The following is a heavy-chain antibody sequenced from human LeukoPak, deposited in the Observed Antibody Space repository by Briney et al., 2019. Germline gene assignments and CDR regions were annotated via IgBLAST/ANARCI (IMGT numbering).Heavy chain of an antibody. CDR2: ISYDGSNK. CDR3: ARAQEQWLVLYYFDY. J-gene: IGHJ4*02. V-gene: IGHV3-30*04. Sequence: GGSLRLSRAASGFTFSSYAMHWVRQAPGKGLEWVAVISYDGSNKYYADSVKGRFTISRDNSKNTLYLQMNSLRAEDTAVYYCARAQEQWLVLYYFDYWGQGTLVTVSS. CDR1: GFTFSSYA. D-gene: IGHD6-19*01.